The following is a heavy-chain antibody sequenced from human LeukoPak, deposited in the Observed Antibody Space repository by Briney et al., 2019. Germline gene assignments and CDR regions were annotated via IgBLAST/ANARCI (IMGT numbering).Heavy chain of an antibody. CDR3: ARSERITIPYWFDP. D-gene: IGHD3-10*01. J-gene: IGHJ5*02. Sequence: ASVKVSCKASGYTFTSYYMHWVRQAPGQGLEWMGIINPSGGSTSYAQKFQGRVTITADESTSTAYMELSSLRSEDTAVYYCARSERITIPYWFDPWGQGTLVTVSS. CDR1: GYTFTSYY. CDR2: INPSGGST. V-gene: IGHV1-46*01.